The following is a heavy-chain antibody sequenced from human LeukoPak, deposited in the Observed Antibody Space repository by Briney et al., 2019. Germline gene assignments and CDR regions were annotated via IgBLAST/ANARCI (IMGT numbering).Heavy chain of an antibody. D-gene: IGHD6-25*01. CDR2: IGIPGDT. V-gene: IGHV3-13*01. CDR3: ARAHVAAGLAFDV. J-gene: IGHJ3*01. CDR1: GFTLSGYD. Sequence: PGGSLRLSCAASGFTLSGYDFHWLRQVTGKGLEWVSGIGIPGDTYYPGSVKGRFTISRENAKNSLYLQMNNLRAGDTAVYFCARAHVAAGLAFDVWGQGTMVTVSS.